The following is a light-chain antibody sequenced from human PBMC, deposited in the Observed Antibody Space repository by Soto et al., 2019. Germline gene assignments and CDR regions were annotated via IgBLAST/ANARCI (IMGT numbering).Light chain of an antibody. CDR2: GAS. CDR1: QSISSSF. Sequence: EFVLTQSPGKLSLSPGERATLSCRASQSISSSFLAWYQQKPGQAPRLLIYGASSRGTGIPDRFSGSGSGTDFTPTISSLEPEAFAVYYCQPYGSSPPLTFGGGTKVEIK. CDR3: QPYGSSPPLT. J-gene: IGKJ4*01. V-gene: IGKV3-20*01.